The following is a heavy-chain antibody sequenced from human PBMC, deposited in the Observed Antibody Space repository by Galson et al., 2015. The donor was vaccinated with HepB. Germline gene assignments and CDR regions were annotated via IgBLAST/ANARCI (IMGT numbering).Heavy chain of an antibody. J-gene: IGHJ4*02. CDR2: INAGNDNT. CDR1: GYTFTNFA. D-gene: IGHD2-21*02. V-gene: IGHV1-3*01. CDR3: ARKFNSFFHRVTANAGENYFDY. Sequence: SVKVSCKASGYTFTNFAIHWVRQAPGQRLEWMGWINAGNDNTKYSQKFQGRVTITRDTSASTAYMELSSLRSEDTAVYYCARKFNSFFHRVTANAGENYFDYWGQGTLVTVSS.